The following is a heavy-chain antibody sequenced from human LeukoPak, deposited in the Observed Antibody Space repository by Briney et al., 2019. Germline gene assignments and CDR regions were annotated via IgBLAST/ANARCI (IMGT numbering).Heavy chain of an antibody. V-gene: IGHV3-53*01. D-gene: IGHD3-22*01. Sequence: GGSLGLSCAASGFTVSSNYMSWVRQAPGKGLEWVSVIYSGGDTYYADSVKGRFTISRDNSKNTLYLQMNSLRAEDTAVYYCARGRYDSSAQLNGFDYWGRGTLVTVSS. CDR2: IYSGGDT. CDR1: GFTVSSNY. J-gene: IGHJ4*02. CDR3: ARGRYDSSAQLNGFDY.